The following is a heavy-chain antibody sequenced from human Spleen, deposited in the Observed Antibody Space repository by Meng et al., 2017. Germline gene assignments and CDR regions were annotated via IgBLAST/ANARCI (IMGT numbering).Heavy chain of an antibody. CDR2: INHNGST. CDR3: ARGTTYYDFWSGYSLYGMDV. CDR1: GGSFSGYY. D-gene: IGHD3-3*01. J-gene: IGHJ6*01. Sequence: SETLSLTCAVYGGSFSGYYWSWIRQPPGKGLEWIGEINHNGSTNYNPSLKSRVTISVDTSKNQFPLKLSSVTAADTAVYYCARGTTYYDFWSGYSLYGMDVWGQGTTVTGAS. V-gene: IGHV4-34*01.